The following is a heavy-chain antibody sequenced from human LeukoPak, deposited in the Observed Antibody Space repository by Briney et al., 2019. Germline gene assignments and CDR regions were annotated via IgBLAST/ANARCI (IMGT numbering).Heavy chain of an antibody. Sequence: RASETLSLTCTVSGGSISSYYWYWIRQPPGKGLEWIGYIYYSGGTNYNPSLKSRVTISVDTSKNRFSLKLSSVTAADTAVYYCARVGLGSYDFWSGYYGNWFDPWGQGTLVTVSS. V-gene: IGHV4-59*01. D-gene: IGHD3-3*01. CDR1: GGSISSYY. CDR2: IYYSGGT. J-gene: IGHJ5*02. CDR3: ARVGLGSYDFWSGYYGNWFDP.